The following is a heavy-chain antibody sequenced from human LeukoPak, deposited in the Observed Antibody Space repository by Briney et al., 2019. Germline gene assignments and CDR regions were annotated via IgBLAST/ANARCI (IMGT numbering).Heavy chain of an antibody. V-gene: IGHV4-59*08. D-gene: IGHD6-6*01. J-gene: IGHJ3*02. Sequence: SETRSLTGTVSVGSISGYYGGGIGQPPGRGLKGIGYIYYSGSTNYNPSLKSRVTISVDTSKNQFSLKLSSVTAADTAVYYCATSIAARYSDAFDIWGQGTMVTVSS. CDR3: ATSIAARYSDAFDI. CDR1: VGSISGYY. CDR2: IYYSGST.